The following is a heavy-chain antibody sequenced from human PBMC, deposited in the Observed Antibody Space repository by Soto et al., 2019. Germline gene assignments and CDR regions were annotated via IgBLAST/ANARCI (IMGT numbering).Heavy chain of an antibody. V-gene: IGHV3-30*04. D-gene: IGHD3-3*01. Sequence: QEQLVESGGGVVQPGRSLRLSCAASGFTFSSYAMHWVRQAPGRGLEWVAVVSYDGSDKYYADSVKGRFTISRDNSKDTLYLQMINLRGEDAAVYYCARDFLAIMTITKEQALDSWGQGTLVTVSS. J-gene: IGHJ4*02. CDR1: GFTFSSYA. CDR3: ARDFLAIMTITKEQALDS. CDR2: VSYDGSDK.